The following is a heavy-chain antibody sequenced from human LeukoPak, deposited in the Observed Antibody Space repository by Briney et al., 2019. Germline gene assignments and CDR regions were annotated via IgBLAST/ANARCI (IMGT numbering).Heavy chain of an antibody. CDR3: ARGPNSNWSGLDF. D-gene: IGHD6-6*01. J-gene: IGHJ4*02. Sequence: GGSLRLSCIASGFSFSGHWMHWARQHPGKGLVWVSRISPTGSTTSYADSVKGRFTVSRDNAKNTLYLQVNNLRAEDTAVYYCARGPNSNWSGLDFWGQGTLLTVSS. CDR2: ISPTGSTT. CDR1: GFSFSGHW. V-gene: IGHV3-74*01.